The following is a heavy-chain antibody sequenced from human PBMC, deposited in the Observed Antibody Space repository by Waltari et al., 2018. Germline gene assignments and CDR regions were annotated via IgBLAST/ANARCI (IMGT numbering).Heavy chain of an antibody. CDR1: GFTFSSYA. CDR3: AKELGGCYSLADY. J-gene: IGHJ4*02. V-gene: IGHV3-23*03. CDR2: IYSGGST. D-gene: IGHD1-26*01. Sequence: EVQLLESGGGLVQPGGSLRLSCAASGFTFSSYAMSWVRQAPGKGLEWGSVIYSGGSTYYADPVKDRFTISRENAKKTLYLQMNSVRDEDTVGDDCAKELGGCYSLADYWGQGTLVTVSS.